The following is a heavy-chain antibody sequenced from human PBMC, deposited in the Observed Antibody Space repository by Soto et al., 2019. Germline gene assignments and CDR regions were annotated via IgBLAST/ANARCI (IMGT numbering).Heavy chain of an antibody. D-gene: IGHD2-15*01. J-gene: IGHJ4*02. CDR2: ISGGGGGT. CDR3: AKQIGYCSGGSCYFDY. Sequence: PGGSLRLSCAASGFTFSSSAMSWVRQAPGKGLEWVSAISGGGGGTYYADSVKGRFTISRDNSKNTLYLQMNSLRAEDTAVYYCAKQIGYCSGGSCYFDYWGQGTLVTVSS. CDR1: GFTFSSSA. V-gene: IGHV3-23*01.